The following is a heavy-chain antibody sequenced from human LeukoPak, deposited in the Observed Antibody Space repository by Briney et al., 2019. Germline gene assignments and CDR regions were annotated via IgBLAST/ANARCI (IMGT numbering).Heavy chain of an antibody. J-gene: IGHJ4*02. CDR1: GGSFSGYY. D-gene: IGHD3-10*01. Sequence: SETLSLTCAVYGGSFSGYYWSWIRQPPGKGLEWIGEINHSGSTNYNPSLKSRVTISVDTSKNQFSLKLSSVTAADTAVYYCARSPITMVRGVMGYWGQGTLVTVSS. V-gene: IGHV4-34*01. CDR2: INHSGST. CDR3: ARSPITMVRGVMGY.